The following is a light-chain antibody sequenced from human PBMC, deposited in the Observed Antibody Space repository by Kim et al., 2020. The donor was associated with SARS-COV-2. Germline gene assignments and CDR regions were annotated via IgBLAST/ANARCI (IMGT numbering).Light chain of an antibody. CDR3: GSYTSSSTVV. V-gene: IGLV2-18*02. J-gene: IGLJ2*01. Sequence: GQSVTISCTGTSSDVGSYNRVSWYQQPPGTAPKLMIYEVSNRPSGVPDRFSGSKSGNTASLTISGLQAEDEADYYCGSYTSSSTVVFGGGTQLTVL. CDR1: SSDVGSYNR. CDR2: EVS.